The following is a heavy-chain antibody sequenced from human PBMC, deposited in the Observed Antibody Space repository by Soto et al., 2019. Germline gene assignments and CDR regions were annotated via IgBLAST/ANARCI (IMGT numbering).Heavy chain of an antibody. CDR3: ARVHKNWFDS. CDR1: GYNFTAFW. V-gene: IGHV5-10-1*01. Sequence: GETLKISCKASGYNFTAFWIHWVRQMPGKGLEWLGKIDPSDSYTNYSPSFEGHVTISTDNSITTAYLQWSSLRASDTALYFCARVHKNWFDSWAQGTMVTVSS. J-gene: IGHJ5*01. CDR2: IDPSDSYT.